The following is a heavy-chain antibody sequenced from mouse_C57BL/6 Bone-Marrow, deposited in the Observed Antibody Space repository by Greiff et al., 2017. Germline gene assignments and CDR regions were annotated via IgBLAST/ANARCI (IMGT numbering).Heavy chain of an antibody. CDR2: ISDGGSYT. CDR3: ARDNTTVEGDFDY. CDR1: GFTFSSYA. V-gene: IGHV5-4*01. D-gene: IGHD1-1*01. J-gene: IGHJ2*01. Sequence: EVQLVESGGGLVKPGGSLKLSCAASGFTFSSYAMSWVRQTPEKRLEWVATISDGGSYTYYPDNVKGRFTISRDNAKNNLYLQMSQLKSEDTAMYYCARDNTTVEGDFDYWGQGTTLTVSS.